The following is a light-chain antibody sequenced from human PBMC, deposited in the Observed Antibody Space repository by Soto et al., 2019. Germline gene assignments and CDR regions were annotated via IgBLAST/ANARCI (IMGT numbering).Light chain of an antibody. J-gene: IGKJ4*01. CDR1: QDINTY. V-gene: IGKV1-33*01. CDR2: DAS. CDR3: QHYDNLLLT. Sequence: DIQMTQSPSSLSASVGDRVTITCQASQDINTYLNWYQQKPGKAPKLLIYDASKLETGVPSRFSGGVSGTDFTLTVTSLQPEDIATYFCQHYDNLLLTFGEGTKVE.